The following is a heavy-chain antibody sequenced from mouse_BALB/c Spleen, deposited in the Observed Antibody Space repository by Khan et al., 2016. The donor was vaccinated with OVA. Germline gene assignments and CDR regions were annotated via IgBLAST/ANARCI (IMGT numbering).Heavy chain of an antibody. J-gene: IGHJ2*01. V-gene: IGHV1-7*01. CDR2: INPTSGYT. Sequence: QIQLVQSGTELAKPGASVKMSCKASGYTFPTYWMHWVKQRPGQGLEWIGYINPTSGYTDYNEKFKDKATLSVDKSSSTAYMQLSSPTSEDSAVYYCARDRIDYWGQGTTLTVSS. CDR3: ARDRIDY. CDR1: GYTFPTYW.